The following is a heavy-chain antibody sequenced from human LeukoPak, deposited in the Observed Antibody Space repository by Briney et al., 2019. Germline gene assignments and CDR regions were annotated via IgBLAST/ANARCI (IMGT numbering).Heavy chain of an antibody. CDR1: GFTFSNYW. CDR3: ARDDDWNYEDY. Sequence: GGSLRLSCAASGFTFSNYWMSWVRQDPGKGLQWVANIKQDGSEKYYVDSVKGRFTISRDNAKKSLYLQMNSLRAEDTAVYYCARDDDWNYEDYWGQGTLVTVSS. V-gene: IGHV3-7*01. D-gene: IGHD1-7*01. CDR2: IKQDGSEK. J-gene: IGHJ4*02.